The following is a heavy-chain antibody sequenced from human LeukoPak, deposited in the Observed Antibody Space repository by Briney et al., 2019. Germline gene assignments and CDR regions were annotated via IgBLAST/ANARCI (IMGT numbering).Heavy chain of an antibody. CDR1: GGTFSSYA. D-gene: IGHD6-19*01. Sequence: SVKVSCNASGGTFSSYAISWVRQAPGQGLEWMGGIIPIFGTANYAQKFQGRVTITADESTSTAYMELSSLRSEDTAVYYCAIYYTIAVAGIHDAFDIWGQGTMVTVSS. CDR3: AIYYTIAVAGIHDAFDI. V-gene: IGHV1-69*13. J-gene: IGHJ3*02. CDR2: IIPIFGTA.